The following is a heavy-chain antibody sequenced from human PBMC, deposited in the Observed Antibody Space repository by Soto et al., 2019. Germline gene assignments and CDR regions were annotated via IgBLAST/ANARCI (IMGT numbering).Heavy chain of an antibody. CDR1: GYTFTGYY. J-gene: IGHJ3*02. V-gene: IGHV1-2*04. Sequence: ASVKVSCKASGYTFTGYYMHWVRQAPGQGLEWMGWINPNSGGTNYAQKFQGWVTMTRDTSISTAYMELSRLRSDDTAVYYCARSYCSSGSCHGALDIWGQGTMVTVSS. CDR3: ARSYCSSGSCHGALDI. CDR2: INPNSGGT. D-gene: IGHD2-15*01.